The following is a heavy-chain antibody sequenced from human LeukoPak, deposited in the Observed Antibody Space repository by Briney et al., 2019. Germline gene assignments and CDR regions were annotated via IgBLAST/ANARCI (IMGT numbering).Heavy chain of an antibody. CDR1: GGSFSGYY. V-gene: IGHV4-34*01. CDR3: ASSGWYRGY. D-gene: IGHD6-19*01. J-gene: IGHJ4*02. CDR2: INHSGST. Sequence: PSETLSLTCAVYGGSFSGYYWSWIRQPPGKGLEWIGEINHSGSTTYNPSLKSRVTISVDTSKNQFSLKVNSVTAADTAVYYCASSGWYRGYWGQGTLVIVSS.